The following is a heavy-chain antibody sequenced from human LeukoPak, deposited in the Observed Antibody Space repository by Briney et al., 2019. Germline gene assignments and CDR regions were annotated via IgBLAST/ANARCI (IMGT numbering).Heavy chain of an antibody. CDR1: GFTFSSYE. CDR3: ARAEDTAMVFDY. CDR2: ISSSGSTI. Sequence: PGGSLRLSCAASGFTFSSYEMNWVRQAPGKGLEWVSYISSSGSTIYYADSVKGRFTISRDNAKNSLYLQMNSLRAEDTAVYYCARAEDTAMVFDYWGQGTLVTVSS. J-gene: IGHJ4*02. D-gene: IGHD5-18*01. V-gene: IGHV3-48*03.